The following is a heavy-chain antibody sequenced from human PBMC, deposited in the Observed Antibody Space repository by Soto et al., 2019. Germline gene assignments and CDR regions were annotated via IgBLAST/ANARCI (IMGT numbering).Heavy chain of an antibody. Sequence: GGSLRLSCTASGLPHSGFAMMWVRQAPGKGLECVSGIYGSGRGIEYADSVKGRFTNSRDNSNNTVYLQMTDLRADDTAVYYCAKDAVYNDGLWLMDHWGQGTQVTVSS. CDR1: GLPHSGFA. J-gene: IGHJ4*02. CDR3: AKDAVYNDGLWLMDH. CDR2: IYGSGRGI. D-gene: IGHD2-21*01. V-gene: IGHV3-23*05.